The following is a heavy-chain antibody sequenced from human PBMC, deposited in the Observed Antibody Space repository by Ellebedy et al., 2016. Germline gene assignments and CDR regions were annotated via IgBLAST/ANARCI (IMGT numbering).Heavy chain of an antibody. CDR2: VNPNSGAT. D-gene: IGHD3-3*01. CDR3: VRFWSGFPYFDS. Sequence: ASVKVSXKTSRYTFTGYYIHWVRQAPGQGLEWMGWVNPNSGATYYTQKFQARVTMTRDTSITTAYMDLGRLTSDDTAVYYCVRFWSGFPYFDSWGQGTLVTVSS. CDR1: RYTFTGYY. J-gene: IGHJ4*02. V-gene: IGHV1-2*02.